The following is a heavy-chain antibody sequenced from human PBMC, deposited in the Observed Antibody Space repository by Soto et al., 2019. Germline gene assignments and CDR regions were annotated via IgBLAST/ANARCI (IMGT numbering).Heavy chain of an antibody. CDR3: ASLIRPRSGSYYAGLDY. D-gene: IGHD3-10*01. V-gene: IGHV4-59*01. CDR2: IYYSGST. CDR1: GGSISSYY. J-gene: IGHJ4*02. Sequence: SETLSLTCTVSGGSISSYYWSWIRQPPGKGLEWIGYIYYSGSTNYNPSLKSRVTISVDTSKNQFSLKLSSVTAADTAVYYCASLIRPRSGSYYAGLDYWGQGTLVTVSS.